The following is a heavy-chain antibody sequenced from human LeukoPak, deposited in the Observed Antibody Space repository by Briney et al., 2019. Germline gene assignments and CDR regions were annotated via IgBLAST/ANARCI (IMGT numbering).Heavy chain of an antibody. Sequence: PSETLSLTCAVYGGSFSGYYWSWIRQPPGKGLEWIGEINHSGSTNYNPSLKSRVTISVDTSKNQFSLKLSSVTAADTAVYYCARWRIAAAGTSFDYWGQGTLVTVSS. J-gene: IGHJ4*02. CDR2: INHSGST. D-gene: IGHD6-13*01. V-gene: IGHV4-34*01. CDR3: ARWRIAAAGTSFDY. CDR1: GGSFSGYY.